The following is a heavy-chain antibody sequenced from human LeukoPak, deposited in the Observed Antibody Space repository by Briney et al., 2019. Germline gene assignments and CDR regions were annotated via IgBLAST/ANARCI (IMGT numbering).Heavy chain of an antibody. D-gene: IGHD5-18*01. Sequence: SETLSLTCTVSGGSISSSSYYWGWIRQPPGKGLEWIGSIYYSGSTYYNPSLKSRVTISVDTSKNQFSLNLSSVTAADTAVYYCAGPRRETAMVTAFDIWGQGTMVTVS. CDR3: AGPRRETAMVTAFDI. CDR2: IYYSGST. CDR1: GGSISSSSYY. V-gene: IGHV4-39*07. J-gene: IGHJ3*02.